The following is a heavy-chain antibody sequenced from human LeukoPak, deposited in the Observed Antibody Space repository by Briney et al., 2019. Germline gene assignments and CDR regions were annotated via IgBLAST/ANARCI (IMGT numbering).Heavy chain of an antibody. CDR2: ISASGGST. V-gene: IGHV3-23*01. CDR3: ARKGYYYDSSAYYSFDY. Sequence: GGSLRLSCAASGFTFSNYAMSWVRQAPGKGLEWVSAISASGGSTYYADSVKGRFTISRDNSKNTLHLQMNSLRAEDTAVYYCARKGYYYDSSAYYSFDYWGQGTLVTVSS. CDR1: GFTFSNYA. J-gene: IGHJ4*02. D-gene: IGHD3-22*01.